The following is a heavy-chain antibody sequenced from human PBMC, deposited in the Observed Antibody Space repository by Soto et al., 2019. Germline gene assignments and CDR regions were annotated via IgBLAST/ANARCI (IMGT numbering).Heavy chain of an antibody. D-gene: IGHD5-18*01. J-gene: IGHJ4*02. V-gene: IGHV3-48*03. CDR3: AGDRPGYTYGYTY. CDR1: GFSFSSFE. CDR2: ISDSGKAI. Sequence: GESLKISCXTSGFSFSSFEMNWVRQAPGKGLEWVSFISDSGKAIYYAESVKGRFTISRDNTKNLLYLQMSSLRVEDTAVYFCAGDRPGYTYGYTYWGPGTLVTVSS.